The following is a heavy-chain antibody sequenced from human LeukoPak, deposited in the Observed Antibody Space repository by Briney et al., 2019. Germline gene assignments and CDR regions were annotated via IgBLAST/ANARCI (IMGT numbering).Heavy chain of an antibody. D-gene: IGHD6-13*01. Sequence: ASVKVSCKVSGYTLTELFMQWVRQAPGQGLDGMGWISAYNGNTNYAQKLQGRVTMTTATSTSTAYMELRSLRSDDTAVYYCARDISARMAAAGTDYWGQGTLVTVSS. J-gene: IGHJ4*02. CDR3: ARDISARMAAAGTDY. CDR1: GYTLTELF. V-gene: IGHV1-18*01. CDR2: ISAYNGNT.